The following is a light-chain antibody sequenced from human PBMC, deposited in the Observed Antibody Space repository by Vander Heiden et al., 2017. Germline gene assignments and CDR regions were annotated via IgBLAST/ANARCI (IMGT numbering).Light chain of an antibody. CDR3: QQSYSTPPWT. CDR1: QSISSY. J-gene: IGKJ1*01. Sequence: DIQMTQSPSSLSASVGDRVTITCRASQSISSYLNWYQQKPGKAPKLLIYAASSLQSGVPSRFSGSRSGTDFTLTISSLQPEDFVTFYCQQSYSTPPWTFGQGTKVEIK. CDR2: AAS. V-gene: IGKV1-39*01.